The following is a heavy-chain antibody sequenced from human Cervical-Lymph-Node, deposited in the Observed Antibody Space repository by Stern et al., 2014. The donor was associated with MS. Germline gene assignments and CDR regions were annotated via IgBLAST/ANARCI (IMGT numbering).Heavy chain of an antibody. D-gene: IGHD3-10*01. Sequence: EVQLVQSGGGLVKPGGSLRLSCAASGFTFINAWMSWVRQAPGKGLEWVGRIRSKIDGGTTDYAAPVRGRFTISRQDSENTVYLQMNNLRSEDTAVYYCTTDSTMAPFDFWGLGTLVTVSA. CDR1: GFTFINAW. J-gene: IGHJ4*02. CDR2: IRSKIDGGTT. V-gene: IGHV3-15*01. CDR3: TTDSTMAPFDF.